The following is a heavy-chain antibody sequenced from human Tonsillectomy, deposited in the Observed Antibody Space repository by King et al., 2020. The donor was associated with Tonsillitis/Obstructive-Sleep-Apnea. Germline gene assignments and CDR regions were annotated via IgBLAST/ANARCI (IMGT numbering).Heavy chain of an antibody. D-gene: IGHD3-9*01. J-gene: IGHJ4*02. CDR2: IYHSGNN. V-gene: IGHV4-31*03. CDR1: GGSITSGGNY. Sequence: QLQESGPGLVKPSQTLSLTCTVSGGSITSGGNYWSWIRQHPGKGLEWIGHIYHSGNNYYNPSLKSRITMSVDASETQFSLKLTSVTAADTAVYYCARVTGKVPIFDNWGQGTLVTVSS. CDR3: ARVTGKVPIFDN.